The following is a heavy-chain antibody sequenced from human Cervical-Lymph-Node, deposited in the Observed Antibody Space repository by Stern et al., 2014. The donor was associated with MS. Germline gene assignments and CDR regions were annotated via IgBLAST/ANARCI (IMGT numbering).Heavy chain of an antibody. CDR1: GFSFTRYA. CDR2: IWFDGRNE. CDR3: AREGPHSGHYYYIDY. Sequence: VQLEESGGGVVQSGRSLKLSCAASGFSFTRYAMHWVRQAPGTGLEWVALIWFDGRNESYADSVKGRFTISRDNSKNTLYLQMNGLRDDDSAVYYCAREGPHSGHYYYIDYWGQGTLVSVSS. V-gene: IGHV3-33*01. J-gene: IGHJ4*02. D-gene: IGHD3-22*01.